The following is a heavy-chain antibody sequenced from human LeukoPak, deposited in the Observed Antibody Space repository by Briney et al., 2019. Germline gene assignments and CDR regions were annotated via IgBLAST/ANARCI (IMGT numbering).Heavy chain of an antibody. D-gene: IGHD2-8*01. V-gene: IGHV3-53*01. CDR1: GFTVSNKY. Sequence: GGSLRLSCAASGFTVSNKYMSWVRQTPGMGLEWVSIIYTDDSTYYADSVKGRFTISRDISRNALFLEMNNLRADDTAVCYCARGGAPNLADHWGQGTLVTVSS. J-gene: IGHJ5*02. CDR2: IYTDDST. CDR3: ARGGAPNLADH.